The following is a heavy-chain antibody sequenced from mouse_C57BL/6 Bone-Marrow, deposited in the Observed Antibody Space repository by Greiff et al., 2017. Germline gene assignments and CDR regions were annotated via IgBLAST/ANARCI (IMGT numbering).Heavy chain of an antibody. V-gene: IGHV7-3*01. CDR2: IRNKANGYTT. Sequence: EVKLVESGGGLVQPGGSLSLSCAASGFTFTDYYMSWVRQPPGKALEWLGCIRNKANGYTTEYSASVKGRFTISRDNSQSILYIQMNALRAEDSATYYCARNSYGSSYGYAMDYWGQGTSVTVSS. CDR3: ARNSYGSSYGYAMDY. J-gene: IGHJ4*01. D-gene: IGHD1-1*01. CDR1: GFTFTDYY.